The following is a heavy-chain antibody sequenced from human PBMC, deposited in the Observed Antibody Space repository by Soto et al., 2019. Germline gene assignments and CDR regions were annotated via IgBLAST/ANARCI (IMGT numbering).Heavy chain of an antibody. V-gene: IGHV4-61*01. CDR1: GGSVSSGSFH. J-gene: IGHJ4*02. Sequence: PSETLSLTCGVSGGSVSSGSFHWSWIRQPPGKGLQFIGSIFYNGTANYSPSLKNRVSISIDTSQSQFFLQLISVAAADTAVYYCARIGGWYDIDFWGQGSLVTVSS. D-gene: IGHD6-19*01. CDR3: ARIGGWYDIDF. CDR2: IFYNGTA.